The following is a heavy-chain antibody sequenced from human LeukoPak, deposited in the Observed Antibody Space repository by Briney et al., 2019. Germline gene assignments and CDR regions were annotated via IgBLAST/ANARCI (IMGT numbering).Heavy chain of an antibody. CDR1: GGSISSSSYY. V-gene: IGHV4-39*07. J-gene: IGHJ4*02. CDR2: IYYSGNT. D-gene: IGHD2-15*01. Sequence: PSETLSLTCTVSGGSISSSSYYWGWIRQPPGKGLEWIGTIYYSGNTYYNPSLKSRVTISVDTSKNQFSLKLSSVTAADTAVYYCARVREGTLADFDYWGQGTLVTVSS. CDR3: ARVREGTLADFDY.